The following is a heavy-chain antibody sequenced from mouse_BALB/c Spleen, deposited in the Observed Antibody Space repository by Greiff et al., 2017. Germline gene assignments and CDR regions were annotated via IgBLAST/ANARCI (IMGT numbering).Heavy chain of an antibody. Sequence: EVKLVESGGGLVKPGGSLKLSCAASGFAFSSYDMSWVRQTPEKRLEWVAYISSGGGSTYYPDTVKGRFTISRDNAKNTLYLQMSSLKSEDTAMYYCARQGFDYGDYWGQGTTLTVSS. CDR3: ARQGFDYGDY. J-gene: IGHJ2*01. V-gene: IGHV5-12-1*01. CDR2: ISSGGGST. CDR1: GFAFSSYD.